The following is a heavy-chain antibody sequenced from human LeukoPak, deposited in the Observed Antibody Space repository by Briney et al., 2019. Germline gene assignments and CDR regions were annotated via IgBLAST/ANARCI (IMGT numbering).Heavy chain of an antibody. CDR3: AKDDDDGDHVVVDH. Sequence: GGSLRLSCEASGFKFSSYGMHWVRQAPGKGLEWVAVISYDGSNKFYADSVKGRFTISRDNSKSTLYLQMNSLRAEDTAIYYCAKDDDDGDHVVVDHWGQGTLVTVSS. J-gene: IGHJ4*02. CDR1: GFKFSSYG. D-gene: IGHD4-17*01. CDR2: ISYDGSNK. V-gene: IGHV3-30*18.